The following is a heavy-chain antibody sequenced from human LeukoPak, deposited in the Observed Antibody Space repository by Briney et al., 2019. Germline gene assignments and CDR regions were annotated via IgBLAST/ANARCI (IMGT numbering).Heavy chain of an antibody. V-gene: IGHV3-23*01. D-gene: IGHD2-21*02. CDR3: AKDVVVETPTVIFHF. Sequence: GGSLRLSCAASGFTFSTYAMGWVRQAPGKGLEWVSTVTGSGGSTYYADSANRRFTISRENAKNTLALQMASLSAEDTALYSCAKDVVVETPTVIFHFWGEGPLVTVSS. CDR1: GFTFSTYA. CDR2: VTGSGGST. J-gene: IGHJ4*02.